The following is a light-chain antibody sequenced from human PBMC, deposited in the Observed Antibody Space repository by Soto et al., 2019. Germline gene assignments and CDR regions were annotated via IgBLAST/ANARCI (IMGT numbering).Light chain of an antibody. V-gene: IGLV8-61*01. CDR3: VLYISGGTWV. CDR2: HTN. J-gene: IGLJ3*02. Sequence: QTVVTQEPSFSVSPGGTVTLTCGLNSGSLSTNYYPAWYQQTPGQAPRALIYHTNTRSSGVPDRFSGSILGNKAALTISGAQADDESDYYCVLYISGGTWVFGGGTQLTVL. CDR1: SGSLSTNYY.